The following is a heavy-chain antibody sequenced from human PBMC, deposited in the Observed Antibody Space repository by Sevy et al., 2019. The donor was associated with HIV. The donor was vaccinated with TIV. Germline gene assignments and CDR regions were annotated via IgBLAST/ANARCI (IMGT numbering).Heavy chain of an antibody. V-gene: IGHV3-43*01. CDR1: GFTFDDYT. CDR2: ISWDGGST. Sequence: GGSLRLSCAASGFTFDDYTMHWVRQPPGKGLEWVSLISWDGGSTYYADSVKGRFTISRDNSKNSRFLQMNSLRSEDTAFYYCVKLGGNYGNYDDYWGRGTLVTVSS. CDR3: VKLGGNYGNYDDY. D-gene: IGHD4-17*01. J-gene: IGHJ4*02.